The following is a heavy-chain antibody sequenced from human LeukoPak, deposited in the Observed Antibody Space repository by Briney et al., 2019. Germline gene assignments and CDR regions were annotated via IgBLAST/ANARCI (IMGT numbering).Heavy chain of an antibody. J-gene: IGHJ4*02. V-gene: IGHV4-59*12. CDR1: GGSINNYY. CDR2: IYYTGST. D-gene: IGHD1/OR15-1a*01. CDR3: ARGNRWTKHSAY. Sequence: SETLSLTCTVSGGSINNYYWSWVRQPPGAGLEWLAYIYYTGSTNYNPSLKTRLTISVDTSKNQFSLRLNSVTAADTAVYYCARGNRWTKHSAYWGQGTLVTVSS.